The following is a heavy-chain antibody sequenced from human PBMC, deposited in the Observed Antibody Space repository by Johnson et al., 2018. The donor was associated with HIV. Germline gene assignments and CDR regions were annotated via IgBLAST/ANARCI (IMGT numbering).Heavy chain of an antibody. Sequence: EMQLVESGGGMVQPGGSLRLSCVASEFTLSYYWMAWVRQVPGKGLEWVANIQEDGSEEYYADSVKGRFTISRDNSKNTLYLQMNSLRAEDTAVYYCAKDQLSEHLVLRSAFDIWGQGTMVTVSS. CDR3: AKDQLSEHLVLRSAFDI. J-gene: IGHJ3*02. V-gene: IGHV3-7*05. CDR1: EFTLSYYW. D-gene: IGHD6-6*01. CDR2: IQEDGSEE.